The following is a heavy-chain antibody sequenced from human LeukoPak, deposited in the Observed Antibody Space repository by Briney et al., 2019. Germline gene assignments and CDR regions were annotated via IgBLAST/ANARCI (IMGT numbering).Heavy chain of an antibody. V-gene: IGHV5-51*01. D-gene: IGHD3-9*01. J-gene: IGHJ6*04. CDR3: ARSASGDIFSLGV. Sequence: GESLKISCKGSGYSFTSYWIGWVRQMPGKGLEGMGIIYPCDSETRYSRPCQGQVTISADKSMSTAYLQWSSLKASDTAMYYCARSASGDIFSLGVWGKGSTVTVSS. CDR1: GYSFTSYW. CDR2: IYPCDSET.